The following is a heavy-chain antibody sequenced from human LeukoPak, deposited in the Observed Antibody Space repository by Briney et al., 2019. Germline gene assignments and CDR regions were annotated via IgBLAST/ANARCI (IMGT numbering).Heavy chain of an antibody. CDR2: INPNSGGT. CDR1: GYTFIGYY. V-gene: IGHV1-2*04. D-gene: IGHD6-13*01. Sequence: ASVKVSCKASGYTFIGYYMHWVRQAPGQGLEWMGWINPNSGGTNYAQKFQGWVTMTRDTSISTAYMELSRLRSDDTAVYYCARESDSSSWYDYWGQGTLVTVSS. J-gene: IGHJ4*02. CDR3: ARESDSSSWYDY.